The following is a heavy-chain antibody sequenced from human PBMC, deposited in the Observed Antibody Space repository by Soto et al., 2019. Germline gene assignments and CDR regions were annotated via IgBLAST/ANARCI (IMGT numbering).Heavy chain of an antibody. CDR2: ISTNGGST. J-gene: IGHJ4*02. CDR3: ARGTRDGYNYGSFDY. V-gene: IGHV3-64*01. CDR1: GFTFSSYA. D-gene: IGHD5-12*01. Sequence: GGFLRLSCAASGFTFSSYAMHWVRQAPGKGLEYVSAISTNGGSTYYANSVKGRFTISRDNSKNTLYLQMGSLRAEDMAVYYCARGTRDGYNYGSFDYWGQGTLVTVSS.